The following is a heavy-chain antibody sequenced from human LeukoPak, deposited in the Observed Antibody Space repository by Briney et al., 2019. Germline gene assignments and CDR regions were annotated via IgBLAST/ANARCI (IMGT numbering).Heavy chain of an antibody. CDR3: AKSGCTSTSCFIGDY. CDR1: GFTFRSYA. CDR2: ISGGGGST. V-gene: IGHV3-23*01. Sequence: GGSLRLSCAASGFTFRSYAMSWVRQAPGKGLEWVSAISGGGGSTYYADSVKGRFTISRDNSKNTLYLQMNSLRAEDTAVYYCAKSGCTSTSCFIGDYWGQGTLVTVSS. J-gene: IGHJ4*02. D-gene: IGHD2-2*01.